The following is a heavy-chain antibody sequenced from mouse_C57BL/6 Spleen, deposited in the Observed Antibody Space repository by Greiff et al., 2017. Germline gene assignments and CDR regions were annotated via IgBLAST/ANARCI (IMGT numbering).Heavy chain of an antibody. CDR1: GYTFTDYE. CDR2: IDPETGGT. V-gene: IGHV1-15*01. Sequence: QVQLQQSGAELVRPGASVTLSCKASGYTFTDYEMHWVKQTPVHGLEWIGAIDPETGGTAYNQKFKGKAILTADKSSSTAYMELRSLTPEDSAVYYCTRSPYYFDYWGQGTTRTVSS. J-gene: IGHJ2*01. CDR3: TRSPYYFDY.